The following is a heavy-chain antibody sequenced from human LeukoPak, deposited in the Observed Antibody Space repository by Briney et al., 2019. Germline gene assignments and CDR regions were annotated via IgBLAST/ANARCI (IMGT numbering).Heavy chain of an antibody. D-gene: IGHD2-15*01. Sequence: ASVKVSCKASGYTFTSYGISWVRQAPGQGLEWMAWISGYNGNTNCAQKSQGRVTMTTDTSTSTAYMEARSLRSDDTAVYYCARDERSSCRGDSCYYFDYWGRGTLVTVSP. V-gene: IGHV1-18*01. CDR2: ISGYNGNT. CDR3: ARDERSSCRGDSCYYFDY. CDR1: GYTFTSYG. J-gene: IGHJ4*02.